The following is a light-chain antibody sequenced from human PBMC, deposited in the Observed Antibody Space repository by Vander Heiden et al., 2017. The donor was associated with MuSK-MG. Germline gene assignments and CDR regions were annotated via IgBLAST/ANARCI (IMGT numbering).Light chain of an antibody. J-gene: IGLJ2*01. CDR1: HSNIGNNY. V-gene: IGLV1-51*01. CDR3: GTWDSSLSGVV. CDR2: DND. Sequence: AQKVTISCSGSHSNIGNNYVSWYQQLPETAPKLLIYDNDKRSSGIPDRFSGSKSGTSATLDITGLQTGDEADYYCGTWDSSLSGVVFGGGTKLTVL.